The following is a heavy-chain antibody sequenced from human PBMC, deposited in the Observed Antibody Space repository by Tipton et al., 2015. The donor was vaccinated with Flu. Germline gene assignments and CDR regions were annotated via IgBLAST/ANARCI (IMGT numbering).Heavy chain of an antibody. CDR2: IYYSGST. CDR3: AGTQWEGGAFDI. V-gene: IGHV4-59*01. J-gene: IGHJ3*02. CDR1: GGSFSGYY. D-gene: IGHD1-26*01. Sequence: TLSLTCAVYGGSFSGYYWSWIRQPPGKGLEWIGYIYYSGSTNYNPSLKSRVTISVDTSKNQFSLKLSSVTAADTAVYYCAGTQWEGGAFDIWGQGTMVTVSS.